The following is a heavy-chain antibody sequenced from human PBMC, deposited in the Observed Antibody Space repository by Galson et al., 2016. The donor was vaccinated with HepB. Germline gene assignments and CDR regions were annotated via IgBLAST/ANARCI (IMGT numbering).Heavy chain of an antibody. V-gene: IGHV3-9*01. J-gene: IGHJ4*01. Sequence: SLRLSCAASGFTFDDYAIHWVRQPPGKGLEWVSGISWNSGSIGYADSVKGRFTISRDNAKNSLYLQINSLRPEDTAFYYCVKDIYSGDSSLYFFDYWGQGTLVTVSS. CDR1: GFTFDDYA. CDR2: ISWNSGSI. D-gene: IGHD2-15*01. CDR3: VKDIYSGDSSLYFFDY.